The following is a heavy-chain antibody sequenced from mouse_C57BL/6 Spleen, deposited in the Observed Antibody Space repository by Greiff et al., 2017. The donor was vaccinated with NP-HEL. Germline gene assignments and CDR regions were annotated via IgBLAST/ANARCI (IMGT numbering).Heavy chain of an antibody. CDR1: GYTFTGYW. Sequence: VQLQQSGAELMKPGASVKLSCKATGYTFTGYWIEWVKQRPGHGLEWIGEILPGSGSTNYNEKFKGKATFTADTASNTAYMPLSSLTTEDSAIDYCARGEDWDGRDAMDYWGQGTSVTVSS. J-gene: IGHJ4*01. CDR3: ARGEDWDGRDAMDY. V-gene: IGHV1-9*01. D-gene: IGHD4-1*01. CDR2: ILPGSGST.